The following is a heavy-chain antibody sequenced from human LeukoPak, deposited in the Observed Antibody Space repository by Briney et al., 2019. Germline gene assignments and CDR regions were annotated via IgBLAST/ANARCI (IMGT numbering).Heavy chain of an antibody. CDR1: GYTFTSYG. CDR2: MNPNSGNT. CDR3: ARKTVADY. D-gene: IGHD2-21*01. V-gene: IGHV1-8*03. J-gene: IGHJ4*02. Sequence: ASVKVSCKASGYTFTSYGISWVRQAPGQGLERMGWMNPNSGNTGYAQKFQDRVTITRNTSISTAYMELSSLRSEDTAVYYCARKTVADYWGQGTLVTVSS.